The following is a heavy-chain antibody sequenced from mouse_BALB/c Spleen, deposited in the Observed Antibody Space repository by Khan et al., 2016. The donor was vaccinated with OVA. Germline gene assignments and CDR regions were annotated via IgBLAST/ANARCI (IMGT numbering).Heavy chain of an antibody. Sequence: VQLQESGAELARPGASVKMSCKASGYTFTSYTMHWVKQRPGKGLEWIGYINPSSGYPKYNQKFKDKATLTAEKSSSTAYMQLSSLTSEDSAVDYCARTHERWGQGTTLTVSS. J-gene: IGHJ2*01. CDR2: INPSSGYP. CDR1: GYTFTSYT. V-gene: IGHV1-4*01. CDR3: ARTHER.